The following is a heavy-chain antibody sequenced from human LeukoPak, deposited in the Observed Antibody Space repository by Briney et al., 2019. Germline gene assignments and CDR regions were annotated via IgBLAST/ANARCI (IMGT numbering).Heavy chain of an antibody. CDR3: ARDPVPYSSSWFAADY. D-gene: IGHD6-13*01. CDR1: GFTFSSYA. CDR2: ISYDGSNK. V-gene: IGHV3-30*04. J-gene: IGHJ4*02. Sequence: GGSLRLSCAASGFTFSSYAMHWVRQAPGKGLEWVAVISYDGSNKYYADSVKGRFTISRDNSKNTLYLQMNSLRAEDTAVYYYARDPVPYSSSWFAADYWGQGTLVTVSS.